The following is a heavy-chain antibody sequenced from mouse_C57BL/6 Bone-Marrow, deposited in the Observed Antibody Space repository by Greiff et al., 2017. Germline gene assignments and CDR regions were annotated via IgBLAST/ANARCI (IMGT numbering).Heavy chain of an antibody. CDR3: TRWKANWDLDWFAY. J-gene: IGHJ3*01. D-gene: IGHD4-1*01. V-gene: IGHV1-15*01. CDR2: IDPETGGT. Sequence: QVHVKQSGAELVRPGASVTLSCKASGYTFTDYEMHWVKQTPVHGLEWIGAIDPETGGTAYNQKFKGKAILTADKSSSTAYMELRSLTSEDSAVYDCTRWKANWDLDWFAYWGQGTLVTVSA. CDR1: GYTFTDYE.